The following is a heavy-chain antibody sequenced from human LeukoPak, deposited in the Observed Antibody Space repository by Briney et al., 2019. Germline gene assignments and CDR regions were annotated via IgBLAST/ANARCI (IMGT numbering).Heavy chain of an antibody. CDR1: GSSITNYY. CDR2: IYYSGST. D-gene: IGHD3-22*01. Sequence: SETLSLTCTVSGSSITNYYWSWIRQPPGKGLEWIGYIYYSGSTKYKSSLKSRVTISVDTSKNQFSLKLSSVTAADTAVYYCARDRYYYDSSGYDPYFDYWGQGTLVTVSS. J-gene: IGHJ4*02. CDR3: ARDRYYYDSSGYDPYFDY. V-gene: IGHV4-59*12.